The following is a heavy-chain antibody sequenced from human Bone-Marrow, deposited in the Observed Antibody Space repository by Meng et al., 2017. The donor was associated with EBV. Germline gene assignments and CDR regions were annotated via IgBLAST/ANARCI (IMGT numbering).Heavy chain of an antibody. V-gene: IGHV3-30*18. CDR2: ISYDESDK. D-gene: IGHD3-10*01. Sequence: QVQLVESGGGVVQPGRSLRLTCAAAGFTFSTYGMHWVRQAPGKGLEWVAFISYDESDKYYGDSVKGRFTISRENSKNTLYLQMSSLRADDTAVYFCVKDPSYGSGSYYNALWLDPWGQGTLVTVSS. CDR1: GFTFSTYG. CDR3: VKDPSYGSGSYYNALWLDP. J-gene: IGHJ5*02.